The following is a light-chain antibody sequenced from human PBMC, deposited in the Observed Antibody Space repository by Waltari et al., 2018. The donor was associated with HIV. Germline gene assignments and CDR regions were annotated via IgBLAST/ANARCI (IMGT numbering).Light chain of an antibody. V-gene: IGLV3-1*01. CDR2: DDT. CDR3: LAWDSSTVI. J-gene: IGLJ2*01. CDR1: KLGNRY. Sequence: SYELTQPPSVSVSPGQTATITRSGYKLGNRYVCWYEQKPGQSPLLVIYDDTKRPSGIPERFSGSNSVNTATLTISRTQDVDEADYYCLAWDSSTVIFGGGTRLTV.